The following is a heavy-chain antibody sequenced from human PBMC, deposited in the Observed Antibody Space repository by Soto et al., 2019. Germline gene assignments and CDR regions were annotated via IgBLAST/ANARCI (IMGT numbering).Heavy chain of an antibody. J-gene: IGHJ6*02. V-gene: IGHV1-46*03. CDR2: INPSGGST. D-gene: IGHD4-17*01. CDR3: AFSFNATVPYGMDV. CDR1: GYTFTIYY. Sequence: ASVKVSFKASGYTFTIYYMHWVRQAPGQGLEWMGIINPSGGSTSYAQKFQGRVTMTRDTSTSTVYMELSSLRSEDTAVYYCAFSFNATVPYGMDVYAQGTT.